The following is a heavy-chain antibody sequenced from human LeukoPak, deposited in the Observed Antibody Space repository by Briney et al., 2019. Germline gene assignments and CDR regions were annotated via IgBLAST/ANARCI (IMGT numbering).Heavy chain of an antibody. CDR3: TNRVPDYSSSSGSYSYYFDD. CDR2: IRSKANGEAT. D-gene: IGHD3-10*01. V-gene: IGHV3-49*04. J-gene: IGHJ4*02. Sequence: PGGSLRLSCTPSGFNFGDYGMSWVRQAPGKGLEWVGFIRSKANGEATEYAASVKGRFTISRDDSKSIAYLQMSSLKTEDTAVHYCTNRVPDYSSSSGSYSYYFDDWGQGTLVTVSS. CDR1: GFNFGDYG.